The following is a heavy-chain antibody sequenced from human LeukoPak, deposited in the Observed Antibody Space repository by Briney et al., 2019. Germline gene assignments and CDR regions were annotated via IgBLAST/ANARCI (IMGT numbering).Heavy chain of an antibody. J-gene: IGHJ6*03. CDR3: ARHLLAAAGPRYYYYYMDV. Sequence: GESLKISCRGSGYSFTSYWIGWVRQMPGKGLEWMGIIYPGDSDTRYSPSFQGQVTISADKSISTAYLQWSSLKASDTAMYYCARHLLAAAGPRYYYYYMDVWGKGTTVTVSS. CDR2: IYPGDSDT. V-gene: IGHV5-51*01. CDR1: GYSFTSYW. D-gene: IGHD6-13*01.